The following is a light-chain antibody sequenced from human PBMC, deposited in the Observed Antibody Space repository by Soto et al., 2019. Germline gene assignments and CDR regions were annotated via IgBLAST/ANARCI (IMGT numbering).Light chain of an antibody. Sequence: EIVLTQSPGTLSLSPGERATLSCRASQSVSSFFAWYQQKRGQAPRLLIYDAFKRATGIPARFSGSGSGTDFTLTISSLEPEDFAVYYCQQRFNWPLTFGGGNTVEIK. CDR2: DAF. CDR3: QQRFNWPLT. J-gene: IGKJ4*01. CDR1: QSVSSF. V-gene: IGKV3-11*01.